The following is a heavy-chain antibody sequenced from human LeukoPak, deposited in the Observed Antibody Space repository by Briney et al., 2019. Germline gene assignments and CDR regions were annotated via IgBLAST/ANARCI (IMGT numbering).Heavy chain of an antibody. Sequence: ASVKVSCKASGYSFSSYGISWVRQAPGQGLVWMGWISAYNGNTNYAQQLQGRVTMTTDTSTSTANMELRSLRSDDTAVYYCARAHPEYYDSRGRNPLDYWGQGTLVTVSS. CDR2: ISAYNGNT. V-gene: IGHV1-18*01. CDR1: GYSFSSYG. D-gene: IGHD3-22*01. J-gene: IGHJ4*02. CDR3: ARAHPEYYDSRGRNPLDY.